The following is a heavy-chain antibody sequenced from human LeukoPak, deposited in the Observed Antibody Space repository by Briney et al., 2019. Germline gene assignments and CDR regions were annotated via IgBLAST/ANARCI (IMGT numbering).Heavy chain of an antibody. D-gene: IGHD3-22*01. V-gene: IGHV4-59*11. CDR2: IYYSGST. CDR3: AREGDSSGYYGSFDY. J-gene: IGHJ4*02. Sequence: SETLSLTCTVSGGSISSHYWSWIRQPPGKGLEWIGYIYYSGSTNYNPSLKGRVTISVDTSKNQFSLKLSSVTAADTAVYYCAREGDSSGYYGSFDYWGQGTLVTVSS. CDR1: GGSISSHY.